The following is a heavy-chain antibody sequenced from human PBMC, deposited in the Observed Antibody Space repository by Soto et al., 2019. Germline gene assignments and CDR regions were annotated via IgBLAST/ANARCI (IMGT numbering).Heavy chain of an antibody. J-gene: IGHJ6*02. CDR1: GFTFSSYG. CDR3: AKELGYCTNGVCYSYYYYGMDV. V-gene: IGHV3-30*18. CDR2: ISYDGSNK. Sequence: PVGSLRLSCAASGFTFSSYGMHWVRQAPGEGLEWVAVISYDGSNKYYADSVKGRFTISRDNSKNTLYLQMNSLRAEDTAVYYCAKELGYCTNGVCYSYYYYGMDVWGQGTTVTVSS. D-gene: IGHD2-8*01.